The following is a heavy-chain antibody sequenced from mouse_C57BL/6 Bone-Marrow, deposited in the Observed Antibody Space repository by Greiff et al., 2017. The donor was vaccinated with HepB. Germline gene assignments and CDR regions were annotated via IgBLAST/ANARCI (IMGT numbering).Heavy chain of an antibody. D-gene: IGHD1-1*01. V-gene: IGHV1-5*01. J-gene: IGHJ2*01. CDR3: TRGITTVVPDY. CDR1: GYTFTSYW. CDR2: IYPGNSDT. Sequence: EVQLQQSGTVLARPGASVKMSCKTSGYTFTSYWMHWVKQRPGQGLEWIGAIYPGNSDTSYNQKFKGKAKLTAATSASTAYMELSSLTNEDSAGYYCTRGITTVVPDYWGQGTTRTVAS.